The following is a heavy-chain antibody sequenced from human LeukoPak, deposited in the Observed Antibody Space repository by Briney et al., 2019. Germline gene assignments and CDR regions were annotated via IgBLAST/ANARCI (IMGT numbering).Heavy chain of an antibody. Sequence: PGGSLRLSCAASGFTFASYAMSWVRLAPGKGLEWVSSILGSGGGDTTYYADSVQGRFTISRDNSKNTLYLQMNSLRAEDTAVYYCARDRAYGGDSSGYYGYWGQGTLVTVSS. CDR3: ARDRAYGGDSSGYYGY. CDR1: GFTFASYA. CDR2: ILGSGGGDTT. V-gene: IGHV3-23*01. D-gene: IGHD3-22*01. J-gene: IGHJ4*02.